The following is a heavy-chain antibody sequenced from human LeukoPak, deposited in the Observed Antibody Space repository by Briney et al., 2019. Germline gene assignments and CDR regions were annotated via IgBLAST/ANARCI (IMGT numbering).Heavy chain of an antibody. J-gene: IGHJ6*03. CDR3: TRLGGAPSDYYYYYYMDV. CDR1: GFTFSGSA. D-gene: IGHD1-26*01. Sequence: PGGSLRLSCAASGFTFSGSAMHWVRQASGKGLEWVDRIRSKANSYATAYAASVKGRFTISRDDSKNTAYLQMNSLKTEDTAVYYCTRLGGAPSDYYYYYYMDVWGKGTTVTVSS. V-gene: IGHV3-73*01. CDR2: IRSKANSYAT.